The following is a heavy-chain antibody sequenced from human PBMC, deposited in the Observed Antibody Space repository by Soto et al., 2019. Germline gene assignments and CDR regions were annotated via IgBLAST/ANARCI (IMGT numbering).Heavy chain of an antibody. CDR2: IYYSGST. Sequence: PSETLSLTCTVSGGSISSYYWSWIRQPPGKGLEWIGYIYYSGSTNYNPSLKSRVTISVDTSKNQFSLKLSSVTAADTAVYYCARHAGSSWTPYYYYYMDVWGKGTTVTVSS. V-gene: IGHV4-59*08. CDR1: GGSISSYY. J-gene: IGHJ6*03. D-gene: IGHD6-13*01. CDR3: ARHAGSSWTPYYYYYMDV.